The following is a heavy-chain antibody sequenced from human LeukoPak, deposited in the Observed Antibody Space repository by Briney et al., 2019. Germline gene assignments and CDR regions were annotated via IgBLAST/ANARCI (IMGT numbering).Heavy chain of an antibody. D-gene: IGHD3-22*01. CDR1: GYTFTGYY. Sequence: ASVKVSCKASGYTFTGYYMHWVRQAPGQGLEWMGRINPNSGGTNYAQKLQGRVTMTRDTSISTAYMELSRLRSDDTAVYYCATSRASYYYDSSGEETDYWGQGTLVTVSS. CDR3: ATSRASYYYDSSGEETDY. J-gene: IGHJ4*02. V-gene: IGHV1-2*06. CDR2: INPNSGGT.